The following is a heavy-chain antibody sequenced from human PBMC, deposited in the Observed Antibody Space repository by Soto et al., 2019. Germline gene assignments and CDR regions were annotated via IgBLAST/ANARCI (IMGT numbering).Heavy chain of an antibody. D-gene: IGHD7-27*01. V-gene: IGHV1-2*04. Sequence: ASVKVSCKASGYTFTGYYMHWVRQAPGQGLAWMGWINPNSGGTNYAQKFQGWVPMTRNTSISTAYMELSRLRSDDTAGYYCARGVQTGADYYYYMDVWGKGTTVTVSS. CDR2: INPNSGGT. CDR3: ARGVQTGADYYYYMDV. CDR1: GYTFTGYY. J-gene: IGHJ6*03.